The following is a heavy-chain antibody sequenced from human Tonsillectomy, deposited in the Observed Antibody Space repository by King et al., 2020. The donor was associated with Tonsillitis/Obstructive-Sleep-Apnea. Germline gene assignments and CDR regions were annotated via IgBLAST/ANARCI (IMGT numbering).Heavy chain of an antibody. Sequence: VQLVESGAEVKKPGASVKVSCKASGYTFTSYYMHWVRQAPGQGLEWMGIINPSGGSTSYAQKFQGRVTMTRDTSTSTVYMELSSLRSEDTAVYYCARSFAAFTFYYYYYMDVWGKGTTVTVSS. CDR2: INPSGGST. D-gene: IGHD3-16*01. J-gene: IGHJ6*03. CDR3: ARSFAAFTFYYYYYMDV. CDR1: GYTFTSYY. V-gene: IGHV1-46*01.